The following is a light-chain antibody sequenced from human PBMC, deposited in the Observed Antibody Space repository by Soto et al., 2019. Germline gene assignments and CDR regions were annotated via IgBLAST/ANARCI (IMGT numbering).Light chain of an antibody. Sequence: DIQMTQSPSSLSASVGDRVTITCRASQSISNYLNWYQQKPGKAPKVLIYSASSLQSGVPSRFSGSGSGTDFTLTISSLQPEDFATYYCQQSYSTPMHTFGQGTKVDIK. J-gene: IGKJ2*01. CDR2: SAS. CDR3: QQSYSTPMHT. CDR1: QSISNY. V-gene: IGKV1-39*01.